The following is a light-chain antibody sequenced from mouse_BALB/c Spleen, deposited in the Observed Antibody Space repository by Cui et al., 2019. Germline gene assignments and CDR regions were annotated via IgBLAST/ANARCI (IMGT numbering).Light chain of an antibody. J-gene: IGKJ5*01. Sequence: ENVLTHSPAIVSASLGEKVTMSCRAISSVHYLYWYQQTLDDSPKRWMYYTPNLSHGVPACSSPSESANSYSGGIRSREPAEAVTYYCQKLPRASPNTFGGGTKLEMK. CDR2: YTP. CDR1: SSVHY. CDR3: QKLPRASPNT. V-gene: IGKV4-50*01.